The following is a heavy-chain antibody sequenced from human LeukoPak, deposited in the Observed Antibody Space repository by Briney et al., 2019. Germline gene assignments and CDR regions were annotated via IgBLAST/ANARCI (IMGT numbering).Heavy chain of an antibody. CDR3: ARESRGSGYDY. Sequence: PSQTLSLICAVSGGSISSGGYSWSWIRQPPGKGLEWIGYIYHSGSTYYNPSLKSRVTISVDRSKNQFSLKLSSATAADTAVYYCARESRGSGYDYWGQGTLVTVSS. J-gene: IGHJ4*02. CDR2: IYHSGST. D-gene: IGHD3-22*01. CDR1: GGSISSGGYS. V-gene: IGHV4-30-2*01.